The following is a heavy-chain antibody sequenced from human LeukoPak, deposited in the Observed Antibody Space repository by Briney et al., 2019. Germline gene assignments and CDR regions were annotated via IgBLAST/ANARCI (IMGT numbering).Heavy chain of an antibody. Sequence: GGSLRLSCAASGFTFNNYAMSWVRQAPGKGLEWVSIISGGGAATSYADSVQVRFTMSRDNSKNTLYLQMNSLRAEDTAMYHCAKGSSTTYSRAFDYWGQGTLVTVSS. J-gene: IGHJ4*02. CDR3: AKGSSTTYSRAFDY. V-gene: IGHV3-23*01. CDR1: GFTFNNYA. CDR2: ISGGGAAT. D-gene: IGHD2/OR15-2a*01.